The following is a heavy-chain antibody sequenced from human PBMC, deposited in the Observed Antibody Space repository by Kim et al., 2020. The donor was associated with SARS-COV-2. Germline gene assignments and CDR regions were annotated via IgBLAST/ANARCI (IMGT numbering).Heavy chain of an antibody. J-gene: IGHJ4*02. Sequence: NDYATSVKSRININPDTSKNQFSLHLNSVTPEDTAVYYRAREGWLVGFDYWGQGTLVTVSS. CDR2: N. D-gene: IGHD6-19*01. V-gene: IGHV6-1*01. CDR3: AREGWLVGFDY.